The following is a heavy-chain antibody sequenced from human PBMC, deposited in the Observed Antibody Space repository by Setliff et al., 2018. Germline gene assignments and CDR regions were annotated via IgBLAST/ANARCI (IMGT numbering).Heavy chain of an antibody. V-gene: IGHV4-61*08. CDR3: ARGRNVAARLFDS. Sequence: PSETLSLTCTVSGGSISSGGYYWSWIRQPPGKGLEWIGYIYYSGSTNYNPSLESRVTISVDTSRDQFSLKLSAMTAADTAVYYCARGRNVAARLFDSWGQGTLVTVSS. CDR2: IYYSGST. D-gene: IGHD6-6*01. J-gene: IGHJ4*02. CDR1: GGSISSGGYY.